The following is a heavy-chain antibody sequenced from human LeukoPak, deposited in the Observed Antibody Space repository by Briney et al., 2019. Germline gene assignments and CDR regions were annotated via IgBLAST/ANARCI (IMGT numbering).Heavy chain of an antibody. J-gene: IGHJ4*02. Sequence: SVKVSCKASGGTFSSYAISWVRQAPGQGLEWMGRIIPIFGTANYAQKFQGRVTITADKSTSTAYMELSSLRSEDTAVYYCARGGAYYDILTGPYYFDHWGQGTLVTVSS. V-gene: IGHV1-69*06. CDR1: GGTFSSYA. D-gene: IGHD3-9*01. CDR3: ARGGAYYDILTGPYYFDH. CDR2: IIPIFGTA.